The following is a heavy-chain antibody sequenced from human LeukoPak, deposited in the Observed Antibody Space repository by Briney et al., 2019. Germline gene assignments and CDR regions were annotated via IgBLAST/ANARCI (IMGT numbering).Heavy chain of an antibody. CDR3: ARVMDSDYCSSTSCMFDY. CDR2: INPNSGGT. V-gene: IGHV1-2*02. D-gene: IGHD2-2*01. Sequence: ASVKVSCEASGYTFTGYYMHWVRQAPGQGLEWMGWINPNSGGTNYAQKFQGRVTMTRDTSISTAYMELSRLRSDDTAVYYCARVMDSDYCSSTSCMFDYWGQGTLVTVSS. CDR1: GYTFTGYY. J-gene: IGHJ4*02.